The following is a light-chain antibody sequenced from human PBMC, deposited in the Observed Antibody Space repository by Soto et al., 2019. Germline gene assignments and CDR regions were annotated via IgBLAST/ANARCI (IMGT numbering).Light chain of an antibody. CDR3: AAWDDSLRGVV. CDR2: EGT. Sequence: QSALTQPASVSGSPGQSITISCTGTSSDVVNDLLVSWYQQQPGKAPKLMIYEGTKRPAGVSDRFSGSKSGNTASLAIIGLRAEDEAHYYCAAWDDSLRGVVFGGGTKLTVL. V-gene: IGLV2-14*02. CDR1: SSDVVNDLL. J-gene: IGLJ2*01.